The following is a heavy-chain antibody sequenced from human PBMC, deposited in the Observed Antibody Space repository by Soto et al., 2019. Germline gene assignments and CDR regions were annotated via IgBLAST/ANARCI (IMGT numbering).Heavy chain of an antibody. J-gene: IGHJ4*02. CDR2: IYSGGST. CDR1: GFNVSSNY. V-gene: IGHV3-53*01. D-gene: IGHD2-2*01. CDR3: ARGPHVGISTS. Sequence: EVQLVESGGGLIQPGGSLRLSCAASGFNVSSNYMSWVRQAPGKGLEWLSVIYSGGSTYYAESVKGRFTISRDNSKNTLNLQRNALRVEDTAVYYCARGPHVGISTSWGQGTLVTVSS.